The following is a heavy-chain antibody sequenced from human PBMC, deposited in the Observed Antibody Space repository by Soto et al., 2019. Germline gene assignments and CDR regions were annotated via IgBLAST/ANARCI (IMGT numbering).Heavy chain of an antibody. CDR1: GFTFSSYG. J-gene: IGHJ3*02. V-gene: IGHV3-33*01. Sequence: QVQLVESGGGVVQPGRSLRLSCAASGFTFSSYGMHWVRQAPGKGLEWVAVIWYDGSTKYYADSVKGRFTISRDKSKNQRYLQINSLSAEDTAVYYCARDGLEPCREIHAFDIGGQGTMGTGSS. CDR2: IWYDGSTK. D-gene: IGHD1-1*01. CDR3: ARDGLEPCREIHAFDI.